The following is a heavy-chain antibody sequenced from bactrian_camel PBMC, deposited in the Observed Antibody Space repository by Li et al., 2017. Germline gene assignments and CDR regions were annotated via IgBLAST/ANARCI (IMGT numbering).Heavy chain of an antibody. D-gene: IGHD2*01. CDR3: AAEDGNQCDLRYFDLGY. CDR1: GATQDIGC. J-gene: IGHJ4*01. Sequence: LVESGGGSVQTGGSLRISCVASGATQDIGCMGWFRQVPGLEREGIGSIDSDGITTYADSLKARFTISRDNAKNTLYLRMDNLKPEDTALYTCAAEDGNQCDLRYFDLGYWGQGTQVTVS. V-gene: IGHV3S53*01. CDR2: IDSDGIT.